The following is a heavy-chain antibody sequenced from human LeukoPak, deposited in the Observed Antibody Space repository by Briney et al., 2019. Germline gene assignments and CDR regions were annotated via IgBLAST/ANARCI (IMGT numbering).Heavy chain of an antibody. V-gene: IGHV1-69*01. J-gene: IGHJ4*02. D-gene: IGHD3-22*01. CDR1: GGTFSSYA. CDR2: IIPIFGTA. Sequence: VASVKVSCKASGGTFSSYAISWVRQAPGQGLEWMGGIIPIFGTANYAQKFQGRVTITADESTSTAYMELSSLRSEDTAVYYCARVPGMSYYDSSGYLFDYWGQGTLVTVSS. CDR3: ARVPGMSYYDSSGYLFDY.